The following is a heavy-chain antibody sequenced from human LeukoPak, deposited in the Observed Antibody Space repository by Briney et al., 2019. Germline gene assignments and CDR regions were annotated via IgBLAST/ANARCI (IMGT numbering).Heavy chain of an antibody. Sequence: GRSLRLSCAASGFTFSSYTLHWVRQAPGKGLEWVAVISYDGSNKYYADPVKGRFTISRDNSKNTLYLQMNSLRAEDTAVYYCARAFLYGSGNYYLDYWGQGTLVTVSS. CDR1: GFTFSSYT. CDR2: ISYDGSNK. CDR3: ARAFLYGSGNYYLDY. J-gene: IGHJ4*02. D-gene: IGHD3-10*01. V-gene: IGHV3-30-3*01.